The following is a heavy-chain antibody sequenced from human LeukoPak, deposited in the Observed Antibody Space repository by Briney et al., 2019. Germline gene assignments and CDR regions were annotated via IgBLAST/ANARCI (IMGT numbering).Heavy chain of an antibody. V-gene: IGHV4-39*01. J-gene: IGHJ4*02. D-gene: IGHD2-15*01. CDR3: ARLPTLGYCSGGSCSDFDY. CDR1: GGSISSSSYY. Sequence: PSETLSLTCTVSGGSISSSSYYWGWIRRPPGKGLEWIGSIYYSGSTYYNPSLKSRVTISVDTSKNQFSLKLSSVTAADTAVYYCARLPTLGYCSGGSCSDFDYWGQGTLVTVSS. CDR2: IYYSGST.